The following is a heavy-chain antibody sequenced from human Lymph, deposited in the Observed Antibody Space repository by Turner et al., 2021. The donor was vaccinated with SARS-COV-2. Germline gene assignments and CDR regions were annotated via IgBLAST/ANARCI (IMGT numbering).Heavy chain of an antibody. J-gene: IGHJ4*02. CDR3: ARLVRRAEYYFDY. V-gene: IGHV4-39*01. CDR1: GGSISSSSYY. D-gene: IGHD3-10*01. CDR2: IYYSGST. Sequence: QLQLQESGPGLVKPSETLSLTCTVSGGSISSSSYYWGWIRQPPGKGLEWIGNIYYSGSTYYNPSLKSRVTISVDTSKNQFSLKLGSVTAADTAVYYCARLVRRAEYYFDYWGQGTLVTVSS.